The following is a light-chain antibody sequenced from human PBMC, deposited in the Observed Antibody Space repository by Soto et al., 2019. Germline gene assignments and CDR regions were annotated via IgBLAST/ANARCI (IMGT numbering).Light chain of an antibody. V-gene: IGKV1-39*01. Sequence: DIQMTQSPSSLSASVGDRVTITCRASQSISSNLNWYQQKPGKAPKLLIYAASNLQSGVPSTFSGSGSGTDFTLTISSLQPEDFGTYYCQQAISFPITFGQGTRLEI. CDR3: QQAISFPIT. CDR2: AAS. CDR1: QSISSN. J-gene: IGKJ5*01.